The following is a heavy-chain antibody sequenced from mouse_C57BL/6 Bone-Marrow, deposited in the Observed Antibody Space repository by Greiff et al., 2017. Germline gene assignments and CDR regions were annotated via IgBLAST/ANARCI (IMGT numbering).Heavy chain of an antibody. Sequence: QFQLQQSGPELLKPGASVKLSCKASGYTFTSYDLNWVKQRPGQGLEWIGWIYPRDGSTKYNEKFKGKATLTVDTSSSTAYMELHSLTSEDSAVFFCARDYGSSYWYFDVWGTGTTVTVSS. CDR3: ARDYGSSYWYFDV. D-gene: IGHD1-1*01. CDR1: GYTFTSYD. CDR2: IYPRDGST. J-gene: IGHJ1*03. V-gene: IGHV1-85*01.